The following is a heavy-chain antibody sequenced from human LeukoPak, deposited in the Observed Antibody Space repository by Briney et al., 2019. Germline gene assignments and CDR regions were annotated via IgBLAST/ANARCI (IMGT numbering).Heavy chain of an antibody. Sequence: GGSLRLSCAGSGFPFTSYWMNWVRQSPGKGLEWEANINQDGSEIYYADSVKGRFTLSRDNAENSVYLQMNNLRAEETAVYYCATLNWGNLDFWGQGTQVTVSS. CDR1: GFPFTSYW. CDR2: INQDGSEI. V-gene: IGHV3-7*01. CDR3: ATLNWGNLDF. D-gene: IGHD7-27*01. J-gene: IGHJ4*02.